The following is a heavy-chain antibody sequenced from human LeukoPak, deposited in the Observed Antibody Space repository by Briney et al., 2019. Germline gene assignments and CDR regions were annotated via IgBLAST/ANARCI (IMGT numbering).Heavy chain of an antibody. CDR2: ISSSGSTI. V-gene: IGHV3-11*04. J-gene: IGHJ4*02. CDR1: GFTFSNAW. Sequence: GGSLRLSCAASGFTFSNAWMSWVRQAPGKGLEWVSYISSSGSTIYYADSVKGRFTISRDNAKNSLYLQMNSLRAEDTAVYYCARDRLTTGAFDYWGQGTLVTVSS. CDR3: ARDRLTTGAFDY. D-gene: IGHD4-17*01.